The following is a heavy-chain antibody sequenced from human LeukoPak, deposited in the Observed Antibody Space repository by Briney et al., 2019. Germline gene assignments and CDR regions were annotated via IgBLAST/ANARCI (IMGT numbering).Heavy chain of an antibody. D-gene: IGHD3-10*01. V-gene: IGHV3-13*04. CDR2: IGTVGDT. CDR1: GFTFSGYD. Sequence: PGGSLRLPCAASGFTFSGYDFHWVRQATGRGLEWVSAIGTVGDTHYLDSVKGRFTISRENAKNSLYLQMNSLRAGDTAVYYCARETGDVLLGAFDIWGQGTMVTVSS. J-gene: IGHJ3*02. CDR3: ARETGDVLLGAFDI.